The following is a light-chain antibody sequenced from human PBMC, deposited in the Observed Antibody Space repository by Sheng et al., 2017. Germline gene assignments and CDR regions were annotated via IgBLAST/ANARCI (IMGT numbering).Light chain of an antibody. Sequence: SSALTQDPAVSVALGQTATITCQGDSLRSYYASWYQQKPGQAPVLVFSGKSNWPSGTPDRFFGSSSGNTASLIITGAQAEDEADYYCNTRDSSGDHWVFGGGTTLTVL. CDR1: SLRSYY. CDR3: NTRDSSGDHWV. CDR2: GKS. J-gene: IGLJ3*02. V-gene: IGLV3-19*01.